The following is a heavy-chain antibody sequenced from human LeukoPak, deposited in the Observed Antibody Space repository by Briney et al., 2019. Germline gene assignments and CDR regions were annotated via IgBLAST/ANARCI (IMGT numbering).Heavy chain of an antibody. Sequence: ASVTLSCKASGYTFTVYYMHWVRQAPGQGLEWMGWINPNSGGTNYAQKFQGRVTITRDTAISTAYMELSRLRSDDTAVYYCARGHTSRKAFDIWGQGTMVTVSS. CDR1: GYTFTVYY. CDR3: ARGHTSRKAFDI. CDR2: INPNSGGT. V-gene: IGHV1-2*02. D-gene: IGHD6-13*01. J-gene: IGHJ3*02.